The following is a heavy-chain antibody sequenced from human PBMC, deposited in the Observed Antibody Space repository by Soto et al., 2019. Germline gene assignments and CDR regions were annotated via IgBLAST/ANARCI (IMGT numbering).Heavy chain of an antibody. CDR2: IYYSGST. J-gene: IGHJ5*02. CDR1: GGSISSGGYY. D-gene: IGHD2-15*01. CDR3: ARTDSIYCRGGSCQYNWFDP. V-gene: IGHV4-31*03. Sequence: QVQLQESGPGLVKPSQTLSLPCTVSGGSISSGGYYWSWIRQYPGKGLEWIGYIYYSGSTYYNPSLERRGTISVDTYKNLSSVKLSSVTAADTAVYYCARTDSIYCRGGSCQYNWFDPCGQGTLVTVSS.